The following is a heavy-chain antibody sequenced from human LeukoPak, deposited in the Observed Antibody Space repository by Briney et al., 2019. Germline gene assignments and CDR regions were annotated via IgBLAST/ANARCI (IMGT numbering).Heavy chain of an antibody. Sequence: GGSLRLSCAASGFTFSSYEMNWVRQAPGKGLEWVSYNSSSGSTIYYADSVKGRFTISRDNAKNSLYLQMNSLRAEDTAVYYCARVGYGDYYYYGMDVWGQGTTVTVSS. V-gene: IGHV3-48*03. CDR1: GFTFSSYE. CDR3: ARVGYGDYYYYGMDV. CDR2: NSSSGSTI. D-gene: IGHD4-17*01. J-gene: IGHJ6*02.